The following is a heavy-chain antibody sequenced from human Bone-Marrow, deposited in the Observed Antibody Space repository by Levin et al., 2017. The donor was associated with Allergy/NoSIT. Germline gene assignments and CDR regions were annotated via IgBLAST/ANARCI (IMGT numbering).Heavy chain of an antibody. J-gene: IGHJ5*02. CDR1: GGSISSSNW. D-gene: IGHD5-12*01. Sequence: KPSETLSLTCAVSGGSISSSNWWSWVRQTPGKGLEWIGEIYHAGRTNYNPSLESRVTISVDKSKNRFSLMLSSVTAADSAVYYCARDAWGYSGYGGWFDPWGQGILVTVSS. CDR3: ARDAWGYSGYGGWFDP. CDR2: IYHAGRT. V-gene: IGHV4-4*02.